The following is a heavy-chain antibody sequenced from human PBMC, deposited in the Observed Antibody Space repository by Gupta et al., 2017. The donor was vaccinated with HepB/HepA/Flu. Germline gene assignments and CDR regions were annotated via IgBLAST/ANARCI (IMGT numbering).Heavy chain of an antibody. CDR2: ISSSSSYI. Sequence: EVQLVESGGGLVKPGGSLTLSCAASGFTFCSYSMNWVRQAPGKGLEWVSSISSSSSYIYYADSVKGRVTISRDNPKNSLYLQMNSLRAEDTAVYYCARDDYKGFDYWGQGTLVTVSS. V-gene: IGHV3-21*01. CDR1: GFTFCSYS. CDR3: ARDDYKGFDY. J-gene: IGHJ4*02. D-gene: IGHD4-4*01.